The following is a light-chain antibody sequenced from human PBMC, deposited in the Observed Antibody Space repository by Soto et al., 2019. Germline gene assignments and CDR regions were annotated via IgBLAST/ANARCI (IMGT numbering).Light chain of an antibody. Sequence: EIVLTQSPGTLSLSPGERATLCCRAGQNIHTNLAWYQQKPGQAPRLLFYGASTGATGLPARFSGSGSGTEFTLTISSLQSEDFAVYYCQQYNNWPPWTFGQGTKVDIK. CDR1: QNIHTN. CDR3: QQYNNWPPWT. V-gene: IGKV3-15*01. CDR2: GAS. J-gene: IGKJ1*01.